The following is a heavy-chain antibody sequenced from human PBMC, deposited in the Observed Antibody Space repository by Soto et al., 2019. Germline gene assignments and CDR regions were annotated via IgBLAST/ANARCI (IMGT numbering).Heavy chain of an antibody. CDR3: VRTRYGPTLDY. V-gene: IGHV3-11*01. CDR2: ISGSDGAI. CDR1: GFTFSDYY. D-gene: IGHD2-8*01. J-gene: IGHJ4*02. Sequence: PGGSLRLSCAASGFTFSDYYMNWIRQAPGKGLEWLSYISGSDGAIYYADSVKGRFTISRDNAENSLYLQMDSLRAEDTAVYYCVRTRYGPTLDYWGPGTLVTVSS.